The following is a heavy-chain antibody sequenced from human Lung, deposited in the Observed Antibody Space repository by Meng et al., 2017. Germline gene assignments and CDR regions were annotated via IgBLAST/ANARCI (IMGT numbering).Heavy chain of an antibody. CDR2: IKSNTDGGTT. D-gene: IGHD3-9*01. CDR1: GFYFSNAW. Sequence: EVPLVESGGDLVKPGGSLRLSCAASGFYFSNAWMSWVRQAPGKGLEWVGRIKSNTDGGTTEYAAPVTGRFTISRDDSKSTLNLHLSGLRTDDTGVYYCTWDDKAVSDYWGQGTLVTVSS. J-gene: IGHJ4*02. V-gene: IGHV3-15*01. CDR3: TWDDKAVSDY.